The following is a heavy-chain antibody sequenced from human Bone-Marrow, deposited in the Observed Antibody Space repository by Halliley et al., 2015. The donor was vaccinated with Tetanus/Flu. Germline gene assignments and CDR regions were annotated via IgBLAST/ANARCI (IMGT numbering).Heavy chain of an antibody. V-gene: IGHV1-69*19. Sequence: LLVQSGAEVKRPGSSVKVSCKATGGTFSDHVISWVRQAPGQGLEWMGRITPFLDTTKYGQKFQDRVTITADESTSTVYMELTSLRSEDTAVYYCAKADQFGDPFDFWGQGTLVTVSS. CDR1: GGTFSDHV. J-gene: IGHJ4*02. D-gene: IGHD3-10*01. CDR3: AKADQFGDPFDF. CDR2: ITPFLDTT.